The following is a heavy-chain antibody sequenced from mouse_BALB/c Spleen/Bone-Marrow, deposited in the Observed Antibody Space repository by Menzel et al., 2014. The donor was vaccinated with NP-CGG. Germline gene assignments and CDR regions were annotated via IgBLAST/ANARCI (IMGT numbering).Heavy chain of an antibody. CDR2: IDPANGNT. J-gene: IGHJ4*01. CDR3: ARWLRRYYAMDY. D-gene: IGHD2-2*01. CDR1: GFNIKDTY. Sequence: VQLKDSGAELVKPGASVKLSCTASGFNIKDTYMHWVKQRPEQGLEWIGRIDPANGNTKYDPKSQGKATITADTSSNTAYLQLSSLTSEDTAVYYCARWLRRYYAMDYWGQGTSVTVSS. V-gene: IGHV14-3*02.